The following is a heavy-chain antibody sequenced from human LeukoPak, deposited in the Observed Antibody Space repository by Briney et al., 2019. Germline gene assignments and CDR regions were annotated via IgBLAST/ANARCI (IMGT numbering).Heavy chain of an antibody. D-gene: IGHD1-1*01. CDR3: STGTTEYAFDI. Sequence: LSGGSLRLSCAASGYTFDDYAMHWVRQAPGKGLEWVSGISWNSGSIGYADSVKGRFTISRDNAKNSLYLQMNSLRAEDTALYYCSTGTTEYAFDIWGQGTMVTVSS. V-gene: IGHV3-9*01. CDR2: ISWNSGSI. CDR1: GYTFDDYA. J-gene: IGHJ3*02.